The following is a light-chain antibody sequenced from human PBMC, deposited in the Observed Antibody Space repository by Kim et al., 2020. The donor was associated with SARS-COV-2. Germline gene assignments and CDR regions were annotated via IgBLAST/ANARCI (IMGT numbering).Light chain of an antibody. CDR3: QAWDSDNMV. J-gene: IGLJ2*01. CDR2: QDT. CDR1: NLGNKS. V-gene: IGLV3-1*01. Sequence: VSPGQTARIPCSGNNLGNKSTSWDQQRPGQSPVLVIYQDTKRPSGIPERFSCSNSGTTATLTISGTQAMDEADYYCQAWDSDNMVFGGGTQLTVL.